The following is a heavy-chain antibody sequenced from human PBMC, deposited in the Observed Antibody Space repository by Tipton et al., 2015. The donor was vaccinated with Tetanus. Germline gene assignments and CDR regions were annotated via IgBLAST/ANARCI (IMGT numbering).Heavy chain of an antibody. CDR1: GDSMTDFY. J-gene: IGHJ4*02. Sequence: TLSLTCNVSGDSMTDFYWSWIRQSPGKGLEWIAYIFYNGGTQSNPSLKSRVSISVDTAKNQFSLQLRSVTTADTAIYYCARTTRRWLHPDYWGQGTLVTVSS. CDR2: IFYNGGT. D-gene: IGHD6-19*01. V-gene: IGHV4-59*01. CDR3: ARTTRRWLHPDY.